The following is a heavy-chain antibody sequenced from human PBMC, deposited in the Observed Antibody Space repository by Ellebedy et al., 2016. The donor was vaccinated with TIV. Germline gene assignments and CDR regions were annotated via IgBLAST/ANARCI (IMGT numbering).Heavy chain of an antibody. CDR1: GGSISSTNYY. V-gene: IGHV4-39*07. CDR3: ARLSSRIAAAA. J-gene: IGHJ5*02. D-gene: IGHD6-13*01. CDR2: IYYSGST. Sequence: SETLSLTCTVSGGSISSTNYYRVCTRQPPGKGLEWLGSIYYSGSTNYNPSLKSRVTISADTSKNQFSLKLRSVTAADTAVYYCARLSSRIAAAAWGQGVLVTVTS.